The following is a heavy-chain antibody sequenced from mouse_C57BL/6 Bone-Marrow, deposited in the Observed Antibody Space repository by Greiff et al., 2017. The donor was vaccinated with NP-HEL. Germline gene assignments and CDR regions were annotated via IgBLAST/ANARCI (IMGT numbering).Heavy chain of an antibody. Sequence: QVQLKQSGAELVRPGASVTLSCKASGYTFTDYEMHWVKQTPVHGLEWIGAIDPETGGTAYNQKFKGKAILTADKSSSTAYMERRSLTSEDSAVYYCTRRWVDYYGSSPYYFDYWGQGTTLTVSS. CDR2: IDPETGGT. CDR3: TRRWVDYYGSSPYYFDY. D-gene: IGHD1-1*01. V-gene: IGHV1-15*01. J-gene: IGHJ2*01. CDR1: GYTFTDYE.